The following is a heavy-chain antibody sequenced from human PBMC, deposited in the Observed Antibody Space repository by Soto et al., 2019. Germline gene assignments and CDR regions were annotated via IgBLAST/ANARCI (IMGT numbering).Heavy chain of an antibody. CDR1: DDSISSYY. CDR2: IFHTGNT. V-gene: IGHV4-59*12. CDR3: HARGPLPTAGNGEYYYYGMDV. J-gene: IGHJ6*02. Sequence: SETLSLTCSVSDDSISSYYWSWLRQPPGKGLEWIGYIFHTGNTDYNPSLKSRVTISADTSNQFSLKLSSVTAADTAVYYCHARGPLPTAGNGEYYYYGMDVWGQGTTVTVSS. D-gene: IGHD1-26*01.